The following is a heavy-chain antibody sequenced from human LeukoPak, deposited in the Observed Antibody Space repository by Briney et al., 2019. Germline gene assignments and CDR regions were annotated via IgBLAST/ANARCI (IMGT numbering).Heavy chain of an antibody. J-gene: IGHJ4*02. Sequence: GGSLRLSCAASGFTFSSYSMNWVRQAPGKGLELVSSISSSSSYIYYADSVKGRFTISRDNAKNSLYLQMDSLRAEDTAVYYCARDGDIVVVPAAFEGYFDYWGQGTLVTVSS. CDR1: GFTFSSYS. V-gene: IGHV3-21*01. CDR2: ISSSSSYI. CDR3: ARDGDIVVVPAAFEGYFDY. D-gene: IGHD2-2*01.